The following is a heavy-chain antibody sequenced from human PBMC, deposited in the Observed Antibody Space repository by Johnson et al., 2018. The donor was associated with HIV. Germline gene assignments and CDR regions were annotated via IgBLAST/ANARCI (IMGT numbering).Heavy chain of an antibody. D-gene: IGHD1-26*01. CDR2: IKQDGSEK. CDR1: GFTFSSYW. V-gene: IGHV3-7*05. J-gene: IGHJ3*01. CDR3: ARDLIVGASGSDAFDV. Sequence: VQLVESGGGVVQPGRSLRLSCAASGFTFSSYWMSWVRQAPGKGLEWVANIKQDGSEKYYVDSVKGRFTISRDNAKNSLYLQMNSLRAEDTALYYCARDLIVGASGSDAFDVWGQGTAVTVSS.